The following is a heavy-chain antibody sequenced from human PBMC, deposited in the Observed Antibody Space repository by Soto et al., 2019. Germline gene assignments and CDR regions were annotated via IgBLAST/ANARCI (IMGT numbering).Heavy chain of an antibody. V-gene: IGHV3-23*04. CDR3: AKPPEAPPTFYF. J-gene: IGHJ4*02. CDR1: GFIFSNYV. CDR2: ISDSGGTS. Sequence: EVQLVDSGGGLVQPGGSLRLSCAASGFIFSNYVMSWVRQAPGKGLEWVSSISDSGGTSYYADSVKGRFTISRDNSKNTLYLAMNSPRAEETAIYYFAKPPEAPPTFYFWGQGTLVTVSS.